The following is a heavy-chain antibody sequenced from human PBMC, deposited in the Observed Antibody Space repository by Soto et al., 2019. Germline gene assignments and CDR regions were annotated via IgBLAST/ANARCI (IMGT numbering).Heavy chain of an antibody. D-gene: IGHD1-26*01. Sequence: EVQLVESGGGLVQPGGSLRLSCAASGFTFSSYWMSWVRQAPGKGLEWVANIKQDGSEKYYVDSVKGRFTISRDNAKNSLYLQMNSLRAEDTAVYYCASYYSGSYFRLFDYWGQGTLVTVSS. CDR2: IKQDGSEK. CDR3: ASYYSGSYFRLFDY. CDR1: GFTFSSYW. V-gene: IGHV3-7*01. J-gene: IGHJ4*02.